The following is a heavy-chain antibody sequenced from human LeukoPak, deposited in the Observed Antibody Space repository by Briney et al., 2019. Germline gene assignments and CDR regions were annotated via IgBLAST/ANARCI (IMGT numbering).Heavy chain of an antibody. V-gene: IGHV6-1*01. J-gene: IGHJ4*02. CDR1: GDRVSSNSAA. D-gene: IGHD4-17*01. CDR3: GSSRTTDGSSPFDY. Sequence: SQTLSLTCAISGDRVSSNSAAWNWIRQSPSRGLEWLGRTYYRSKWYNDYAVSVKSRITINPDTSKNQFSLQLNSVTPEDTAVYYGGSSRTTDGSSPFDYWGQGTLVTVSS. CDR2: TYYRSKWYN.